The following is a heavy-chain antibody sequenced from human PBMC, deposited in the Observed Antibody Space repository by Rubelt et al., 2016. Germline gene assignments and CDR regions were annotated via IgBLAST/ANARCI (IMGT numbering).Heavy chain of an antibody. CDR3: ARGVTVTGMGTRLVTTGWFDP. J-gene: IGHJ5*02. V-gene: IGHV4-34*01. CDR2: INHSGST. D-gene: IGHD1-20*01. CDR1: GGSFSGYY. Sequence: QVQLQQWGAGLLKPSETLSLTCAVYGGSFSGYYWSWIRQPPGKGLEWIGEINHSGSTNYNPSLKSRVTISVDTSKNQFSLRLSSVTAADTAVYYCARGVTVTGMGTRLVTTGWFDPWGQGTLVTVSS.